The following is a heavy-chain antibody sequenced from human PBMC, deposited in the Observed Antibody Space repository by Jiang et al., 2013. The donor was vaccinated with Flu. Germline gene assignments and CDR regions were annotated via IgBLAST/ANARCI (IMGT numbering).Heavy chain of an antibody. CDR1: GGSISSYY. D-gene: IGHD3-3*01. CDR2: IYYSGST. Sequence: GPGLVKPSETLSLTCTVSGGSISSYYWSWIRQPPGKGLEWIGYIYYSGSTNYNPSLKSRVTISVDTSKNQFSLKLSSVTAADTAVYYCAVESQNAFDIWGQGTMVTVS. J-gene: IGHJ3*02. V-gene: IGHV4-59*01. CDR3: AVESQNAFDI.